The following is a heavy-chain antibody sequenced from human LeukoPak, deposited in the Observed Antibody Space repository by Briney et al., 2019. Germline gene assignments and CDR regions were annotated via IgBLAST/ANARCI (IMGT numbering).Heavy chain of an antibody. CDR1: GGSVSSSSYY. CDR2: IYYSGST. CDR3: ARMEGYCSSTSCYPLGPYYYYGMDV. V-gene: IGHV4-61*01. Sequence: SETLSLTCTVSGGSVSSSSYYWSWIRQPPGKGLEWIGYIYYSGSTNYNPSLKSRVTISVDTSKNQFSLKLSSVTAADTAVYYCARMEGYCSSTSCYPLGPYYYYGMDVWGQGTTVTVSS. D-gene: IGHD2-2*01. J-gene: IGHJ6*02.